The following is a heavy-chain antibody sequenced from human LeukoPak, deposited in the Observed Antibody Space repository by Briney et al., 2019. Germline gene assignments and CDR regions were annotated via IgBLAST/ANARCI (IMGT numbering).Heavy chain of an antibody. D-gene: IGHD3-9*01. V-gene: IGHV3-21*01. CDR3: ARGHYDVLAASYKWTPDY. CDR2: ITSGGDSI. J-gene: IGHJ4*02. CDR1: GFTFNTFN. Sequence: GGSLRLSCAASGFTFNTFNMNWVRQAPGKGLEWVSSITSGGDSIYYPSSVKGRFTTSRDNAKNSLSLQLSSLRVEDTAVYYCARGHYDVLAASYKWTPDYWGQGTLVTVSS.